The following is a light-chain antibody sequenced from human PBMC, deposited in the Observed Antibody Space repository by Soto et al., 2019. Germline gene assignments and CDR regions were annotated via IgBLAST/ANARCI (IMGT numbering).Light chain of an antibody. CDR2: AAS. CDR3: QQSYSTPRTA. CDR1: QSISSY. Sequence: DIQMTQSPSSLSASVGDRVTITCRASQSISSYLNWYQQKPGKAPKLLIYAASSLQSGVPSRFSSSGSGTGFTLTISSLQPEDFATYYCQQSYSTPRTAFGQGTKLESK. J-gene: IGKJ2*01. V-gene: IGKV1-39*01.